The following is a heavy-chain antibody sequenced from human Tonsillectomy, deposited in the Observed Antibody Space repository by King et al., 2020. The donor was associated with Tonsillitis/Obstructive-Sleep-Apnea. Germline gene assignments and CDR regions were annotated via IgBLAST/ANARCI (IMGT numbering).Heavy chain of an antibody. CDR2: ISGSGGST. J-gene: IGHJ6*02. V-gene: IGHV3-23*04. D-gene: IGHD6-13*01. CDR3: AKEVARSSWFASYYYYYGMDV. Sequence: VQLVESGGGLVQPGGSLRLSCAASGFTFSSYAMSWVRQAPGKGLEWVSAISGSGGSTYYADSVKGRFTISRDNSKNTLYLQMNSLRAEDTAVYYCAKEVARSSWFASYYYYYGMDVWGQGTTVTVSS. CDR1: GFTFSSYA.